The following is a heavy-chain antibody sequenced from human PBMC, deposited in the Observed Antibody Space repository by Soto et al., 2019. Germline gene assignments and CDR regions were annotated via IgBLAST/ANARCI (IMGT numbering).Heavy chain of an antibody. D-gene: IGHD6-13*01. V-gene: IGHV4-4*07. J-gene: IGHJ4*02. Sequence: PXETLSPTLTFSGGSISRFYWIWIRQPAGKGLEWIGRIYSGGRNNYNPSLKSRVTMSVDTSKNQFSLRLSSVTAADTAMYYCARGSSRWDYWGQGTPVTVSS. CDR1: GGSISRFY. CDR3: ARGSSRWDY. CDR2: IYSGGRN.